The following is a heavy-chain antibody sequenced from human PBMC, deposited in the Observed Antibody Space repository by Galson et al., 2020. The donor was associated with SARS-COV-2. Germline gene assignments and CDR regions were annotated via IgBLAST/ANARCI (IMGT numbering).Heavy chain of an antibody. CDR1: GYTFSHFG. J-gene: IGHJ2*01. Sequence: ASVKVSCKASGYTFSHFGLTWVRQAPGEGLEWMGWISPFHGRTDIAQKFQGRVTMTTDAYTTTAYLDLRSLRFDDTAVYYCAKDDGPLYYDSTRHFDLWGRGTLVTVSS. D-gene: IGHD3-16*01. CDR3: AKDDGPLYYDSTRHFDL. CDR2: ISPFHGRT. V-gene: IGHV1-18*01.